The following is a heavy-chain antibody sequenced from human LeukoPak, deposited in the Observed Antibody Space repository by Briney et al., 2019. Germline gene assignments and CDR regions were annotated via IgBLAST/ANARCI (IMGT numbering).Heavy chain of an antibody. CDR1: GGSISSGDYC. Sequence: SETLSLTCTVSGGSISSGDYCWSWTRQPPGKGLEWIGYIYYSGSTYYNPSLKSRVTISVDTSKNQFSLKLSSVTAADTAVYYCARDADSSGYSYFDYWGQGTLVTVSS. CDR3: ARDADSSGYSYFDY. V-gene: IGHV4-30-4*01. J-gene: IGHJ4*02. CDR2: IYYSGST. D-gene: IGHD3-22*01.